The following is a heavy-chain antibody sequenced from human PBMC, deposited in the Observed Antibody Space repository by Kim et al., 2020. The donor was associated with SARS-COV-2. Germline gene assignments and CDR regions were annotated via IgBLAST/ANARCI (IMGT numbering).Heavy chain of an antibody. CDR2: IREDGSAQ. V-gene: IGHV3-7*01. D-gene: IGHD2-21*01. J-gene: IGHJ4*02. CDR3: ARYSIGSRSFDY. CDR1: GLSFSTSW. Sequence: GGSLRLSCAASGLSFSTSWMGWVRQAPGKGLEWAANIREDGSAQFYLDSVKGRFTTSRDNAQNSVSLQMNTLRAEDTAVYYCARYSIGSRSFDYWGQG.